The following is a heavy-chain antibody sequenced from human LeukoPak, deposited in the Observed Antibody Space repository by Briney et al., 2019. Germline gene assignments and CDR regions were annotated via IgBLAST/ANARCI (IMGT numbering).Heavy chain of an antibody. D-gene: IGHD1-26*01. J-gene: IGHJ4*02. CDR3: ARDGLGGSYPGY. CDR1: GYTFTNYA. Sequence: EASVKVSCKASGYTFTNYAMNWVRQAPGQGLEWMGWINTNTGNPTYAQGFTGRFVFSLDTSVSTTYLQISSLKAEDTAVYYCARDGLGGSYPGYWGREPWSPSPQ. V-gene: IGHV7-4-1*02. CDR2: INTNTGNP.